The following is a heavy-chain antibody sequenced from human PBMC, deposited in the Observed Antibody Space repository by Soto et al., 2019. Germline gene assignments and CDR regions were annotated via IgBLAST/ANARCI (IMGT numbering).Heavy chain of an antibody. CDR3: ARDIVVVIALGAFDI. Sequence: PGGSLRLSCAASGFTFSSYWMSWVRQAPGKGLEWVANIKQDGSEKYYVDSVKGRFTISRDNAKNSLYLQMNSLRAEDTAVYYCARDIVVVIALGAFDIWGQVTMVTGSS. CDR1: GFTFSSYW. V-gene: IGHV3-7*01. J-gene: IGHJ3*02. D-gene: IGHD2-21*01. CDR2: IKQDGSEK.